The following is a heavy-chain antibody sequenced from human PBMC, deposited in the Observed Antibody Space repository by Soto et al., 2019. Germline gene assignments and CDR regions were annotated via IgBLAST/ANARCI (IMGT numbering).Heavy chain of an antibody. V-gene: IGHV3-53*01. CDR2: IYSGGST. J-gene: IGHJ3*02. Sequence: EVQLVESGGGLIQPGGSLRLSCAASGFTVSSNYMNWVRQAPGKGLEWVSLIYSGGSTYYADSVKGRFTFSRDNSKNTLYLQMNSLRAEDTAVYYCARGGAYCGGNCSLDAFDIWGHGTMVTVSS. D-gene: IGHD2-21*02. CDR1: GFTVSSNY. CDR3: ARGGAYCGGNCSLDAFDI.